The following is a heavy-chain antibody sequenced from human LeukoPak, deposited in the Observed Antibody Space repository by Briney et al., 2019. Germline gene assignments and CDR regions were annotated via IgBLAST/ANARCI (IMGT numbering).Heavy chain of an antibody. V-gene: IGHV4-34*01. Sequence: SETLSLTCAVYGGSFSGYNWSWIRQPPGKGLEWIGKINHSGSTNYNPSLKSRVTISVDTSKNQFSLKLSSVTAADTAVYYCARGLDWNYDYYYYGMDVWGQGTTVTVSS. D-gene: IGHD1-7*01. CDR2: INHSGST. CDR3: ARGLDWNYDYYYYGMDV. J-gene: IGHJ6*02. CDR1: GGSFSGYN.